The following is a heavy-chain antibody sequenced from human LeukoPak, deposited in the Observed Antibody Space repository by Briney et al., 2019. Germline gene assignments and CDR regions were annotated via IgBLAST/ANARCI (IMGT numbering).Heavy chain of an antibody. V-gene: IGHV3-7*01. Sequence: GGSLRLSCVASGFIFSNYWMSWVRQVPGKGLEWVANMKQDGREKYLVDSVKGRFTISRDNAKNSVYLQMNSLRAEDTAVYYCARASWDYYDSSGYYYVYYYYMDVWGKGTTVTISS. CDR3: ARASWDYYDSSGYYYVYYYYMDV. J-gene: IGHJ6*03. D-gene: IGHD3-22*01. CDR2: MKQDGREK. CDR1: GFIFSNYW.